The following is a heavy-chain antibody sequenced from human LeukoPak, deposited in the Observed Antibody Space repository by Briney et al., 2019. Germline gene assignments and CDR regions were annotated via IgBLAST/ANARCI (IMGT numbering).Heavy chain of an antibody. V-gene: IGHV3-7*01. CDR3: AREGNAFDI. D-gene: IGHD3-10*01. Sequence: GGSPRLSCAASGFTFSNHIISWVRQAPGKGLEWVANMRQDGSDKYYMDFVKGRFTISRDNAKNSLYLQMNSLRAEDTAVYYCAREGNAFDIWGQGTMVTVSS. J-gene: IGHJ3*02. CDR1: GFTFSNHI. CDR2: MRQDGSDK.